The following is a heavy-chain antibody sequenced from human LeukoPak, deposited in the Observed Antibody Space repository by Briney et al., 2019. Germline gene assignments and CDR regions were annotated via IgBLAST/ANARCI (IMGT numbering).Heavy chain of an antibody. J-gene: IGHJ4*02. CDR2: INHSGST. D-gene: IGHD6-19*01. CDR3: ARRRGIAVAGTNSFGY. CDR1: GGSISSSSYY. V-gene: IGHV4-39*07. Sequence: SETLSLTCTVSGGSISSSSYYWSWIRQPPGKGLEWIGEINHSGSTNYNPSLKSRVTISVDTSKNQFSLKLSSVTAADTAVYYCARRRGIAVAGTNSFGYWGQGTLVTVS.